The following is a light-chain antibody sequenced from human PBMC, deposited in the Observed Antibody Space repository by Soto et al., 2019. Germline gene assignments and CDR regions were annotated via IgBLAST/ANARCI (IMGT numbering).Light chain of an antibody. CDR3: LQDYAYPWT. Sequence: AIQMTQSPSSLSASEGDRVIITCRASQDIRDELGWYQQIPGKAPKLLIYSASTLQSGVPSRFSGSGSGTDFTLTISSLQPEDFAPYFCLQDYAYPWTFGQGTKVAIK. V-gene: IGKV1-6*01. CDR2: SAS. J-gene: IGKJ1*01. CDR1: QDIRDE.